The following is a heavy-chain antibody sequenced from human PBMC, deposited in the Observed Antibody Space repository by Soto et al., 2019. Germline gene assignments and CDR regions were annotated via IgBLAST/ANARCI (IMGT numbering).Heavy chain of an antibody. D-gene: IGHD3-16*01. CDR2: ISTSSSYI. CDR1: GFTFINYS. Sequence: GGSLRLSCAASGFTFINYSMKWVRQAPGNGLEWVASISTSSSYIYYADSVKGRFTISRDNAKNSLYLQMNSLRAEDTAVYYCARGGDTTLTYYFDYWGQGTLVTVSS. J-gene: IGHJ4*02. V-gene: IGHV3-21*01. CDR3: ARGGDTTLTYYFDY.